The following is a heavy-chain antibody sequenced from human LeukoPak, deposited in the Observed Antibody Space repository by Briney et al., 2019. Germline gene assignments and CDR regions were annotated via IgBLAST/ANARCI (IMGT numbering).Heavy chain of an antibody. Sequence: GGSLRLSCAASGFTVSSNYMSWVRQAPGKGLEWVSVIYSGGSTYYADSVKGRFTISRDNSKNTLYLQMNSLRAEDTAVYYCASTTIFGVVIDYYYYYMDVWGKGTTVTVSS. V-gene: IGHV3-53*01. CDR3: ASTTIFGVVIDYYYYYMDV. CDR1: GFTVSSNY. CDR2: IYSGGST. D-gene: IGHD3-3*01. J-gene: IGHJ6*03.